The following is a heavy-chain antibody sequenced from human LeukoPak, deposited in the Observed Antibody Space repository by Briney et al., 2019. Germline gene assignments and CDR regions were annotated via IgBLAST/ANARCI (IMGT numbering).Heavy chain of an antibody. J-gene: IGHJ4*02. V-gene: IGHV4-4*07. Sequence: PSETLSLTCTVPGGSISSYYWSWIRQPAGKGLEWIGRIYTSGSTNYNPSLKSRVTMSVGTSKNQFSLKLSSVTAADTAVYYCARVNYDFWSGYQYHYFDYWGQGTLVTVSS. CDR2: IYTSGST. D-gene: IGHD3-3*01. CDR3: ARVNYDFWSGYQYHYFDY. CDR1: GGSISSYY.